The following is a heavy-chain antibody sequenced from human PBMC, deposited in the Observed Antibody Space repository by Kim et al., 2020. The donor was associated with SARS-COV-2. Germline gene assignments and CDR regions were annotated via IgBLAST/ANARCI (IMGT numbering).Heavy chain of an antibody. V-gene: IGHV3-21*01. J-gene: IGHJ3*02. CDR3: ARDGGPEGPHDAFDI. CDR2: ISSSSSYI. CDR1: GFTFSSYS. Sequence: GGSLRLFCAASGFTFSSYSMNWVRQAPGKGLEWVSSISSSSSYIYYAASVKGRFTISRDNAKNSLYLQMNSLRAEDTAVYYCARDGGPEGPHDAFDIWGPGTMVTVSS. D-gene: IGHD3-3*01.